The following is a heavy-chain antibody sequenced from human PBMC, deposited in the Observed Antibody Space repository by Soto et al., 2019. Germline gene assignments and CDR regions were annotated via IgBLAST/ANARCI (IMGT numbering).Heavy chain of an antibody. D-gene: IGHD7-27*01. CDR3: ARVGWGGAS. J-gene: IGHJ5*02. CDR2: ISYSGRT. Sequence: QVQLQESGPGLVKPSETLSLTCTVSGGSVTSGSYFWSWIRQPPGEGLEWIGFISYSGRTVYNPSLMSRVTISMDTSKNQFSLKLSSAAAADTAVYYCARVGWGGASWGQGTLVIVSS. V-gene: IGHV4-61*01. CDR1: GGSVTSGSYF.